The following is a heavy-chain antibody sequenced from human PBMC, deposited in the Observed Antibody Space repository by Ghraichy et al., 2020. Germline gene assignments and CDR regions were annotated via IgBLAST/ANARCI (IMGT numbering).Heavy chain of an antibody. V-gene: IGHV1-8*01. CDR1: GYTFTSYD. J-gene: IGHJ4*02. D-gene: IGHD5-18*01. CDR2: MNPNSGNT. Sequence: ASVKVSYKASGYTFTSYDINWVRQATGQGLEWMGWMNPNSGNTGYAQKFQGRVTMTRNTSISTAYMELSSLRSEDTAVYYCARGLGYSYGYGFDYWGQGTLVTVSS. CDR3: ARGLGYSYGYGFDY.